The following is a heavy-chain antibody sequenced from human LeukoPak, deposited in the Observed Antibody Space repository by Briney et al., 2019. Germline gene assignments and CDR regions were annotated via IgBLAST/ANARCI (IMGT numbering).Heavy chain of an antibody. CDR1: GGSISSYY. Sequence: SETLSLTCTVSGGSISSYYWSWIRQPPGKGLEWIGYIYYSGSTNYNPSLKSRVTISVDTSKNQFSLKLSSVTAADTAVYYCATAGEGPYYFDYWGQGTLVTVSP. D-gene: IGHD7-27*01. V-gene: IGHV4-59*01. CDR3: ATAGEGPYYFDY. CDR2: IYYSGST. J-gene: IGHJ4*02.